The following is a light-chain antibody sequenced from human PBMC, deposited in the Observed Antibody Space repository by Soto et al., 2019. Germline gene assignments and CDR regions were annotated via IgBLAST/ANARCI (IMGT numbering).Light chain of an antibody. Sequence: DIQMTQSPSFLSASVGDRVTITCRASQSISSLLAWYQQKPGKAPKLLIYKASNLESGVPSRFSGSGSGTEFTLTISSLQPEDFATYYCQQFKSYPYTFGQGTKLEIK. CDR2: KAS. J-gene: IGKJ2*01. CDR1: QSISSL. V-gene: IGKV1-5*03. CDR3: QQFKSYPYT.